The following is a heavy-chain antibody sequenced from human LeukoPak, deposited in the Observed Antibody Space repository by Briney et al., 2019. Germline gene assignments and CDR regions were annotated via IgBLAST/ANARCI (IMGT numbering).Heavy chain of an antibody. CDR2: ISGSGGST. J-gene: IGHJ4*02. CDR1: GFTFSSYA. Sequence: GGSLRLSCAASGFTFSSYAMSWVRQAPGKGLEWVSAISGSGGSTYYADSVKGRFTISRDNSRNTLYLQMNSLRAEDTAVYYCAKDFVWDSSGYFLDYWGQGTLVTVSS. V-gene: IGHV3-23*01. D-gene: IGHD3-22*01. CDR3: AKDFVWDSSGYFLDY.